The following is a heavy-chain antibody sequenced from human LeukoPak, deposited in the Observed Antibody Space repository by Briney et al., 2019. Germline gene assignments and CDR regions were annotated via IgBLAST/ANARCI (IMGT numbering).Heavy chain of an antibody. V-gene: IGHV1-69*04. J-gene: IGHJ4*02. Sequence: ASVRVSCKASGGPFSSYPISWVRQAPGQGLEWMGRIVPILDVANYAQKFKDRVTLTADKSTTTAYMELSSLTSEDTAVYFCAREFREVNWNDGTHFDYWGQGTLVTVSS. CDR3: AREFREVNWNDGTHFDY. CDR1: GGPFSSYP. D-gene: IGHD1-1*01. CDR2: IVPILDVA.